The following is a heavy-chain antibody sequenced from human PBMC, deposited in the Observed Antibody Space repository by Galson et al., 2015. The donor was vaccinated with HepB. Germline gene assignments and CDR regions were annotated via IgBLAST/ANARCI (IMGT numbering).Heavy chain of an antibody. CDR1: GFIFSSYA. J-gene: IGHJ3*01. Sequence: SLRLSCAASGFIFSSYAMHWVRQAPGKGLEWVAVLSYDGSNKYYTASVKGRFTISRDHSKNTLSLQMNNLRAEDTAVYYCARPLTYCGGDCYPGTIAVGAFDFWGQGTVVTVSS. CDR2: LSYDGSNK. V-gene: IGHV3-30-3*01. CDR3: ARPLTYCGGDCYPGTIAVGAFDF. D-gene: IGHD2-21*02.